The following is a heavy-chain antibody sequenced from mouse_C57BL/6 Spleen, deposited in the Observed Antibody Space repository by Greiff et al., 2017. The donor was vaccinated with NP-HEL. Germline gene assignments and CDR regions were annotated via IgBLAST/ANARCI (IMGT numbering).Heavy chain of an antibody. J-gene: IGHJ3*01. CDR2: IRLKSDNYAT. CDR3: TGCYSWFAY. Sequence: EVKLMESGGGLVQPGGSMKLSCVASGFTFSNYWMNWVRQSPEKGLEWVAQIRLKSDNYATHYAESVKGRFTISRDDSKSSVYLQMNNLRAEDTGIYYCTGCYSWFAYWGQGTLVTVSA. V-gene: IGHV6-3*01. CDR1: GFTFSNYW.